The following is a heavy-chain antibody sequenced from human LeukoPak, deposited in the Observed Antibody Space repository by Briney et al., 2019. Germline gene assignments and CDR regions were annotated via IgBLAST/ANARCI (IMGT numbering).Heavy chain of an antibody. CDR2: ISSSGSTI. J-gene: IGHJ5*02. CDR1: GFTFSDYY. CDR3: ARGSNTLRRHIVVVPAASWFDP. V-gene: IGHV3-11*04. Sequence: SGGSLRLSCAASGFTFSDYYMSWIRQAPGKGLEWVSYISSSGSTIYYADSVKGRFTISRDNAKNSLYLQMNSLRAEDTAVYYCARGSNTLRRHIVVVPAASWFDPWGQGTLVTVSS. D-gene: IGHD2-2*01.